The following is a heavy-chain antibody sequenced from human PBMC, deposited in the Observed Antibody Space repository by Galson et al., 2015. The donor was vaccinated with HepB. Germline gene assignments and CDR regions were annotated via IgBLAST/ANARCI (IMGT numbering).Heavy chain of an antibody. Sequence: SLRLSCAASGFTFSSYAMHWVRQAPGKGLEWVAVISYDGSNKYYADSVKGQFTISRDNSKNTLYLQMNSLRAEDTAVYYCASSSGWCLNFSFQHWGQGTLVTVSS. J-gene: IGHJ1*01. V-gene: IGHV3-30-3*01. CDR3: ASSSGWCLNFSFQH. CDR1: GFTFSSYA. D-gene: IGHD6-19*01. CDR2: ISYDGSNK.